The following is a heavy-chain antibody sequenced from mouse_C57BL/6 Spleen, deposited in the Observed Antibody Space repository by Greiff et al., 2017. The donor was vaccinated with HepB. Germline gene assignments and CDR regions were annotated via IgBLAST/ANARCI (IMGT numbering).Heavy chain of an antibody. CDR3: ARELGRGYFDV. CDR1: GYTFTSYT. Sequence: QVQLQQSGAELARPGASVKMSCKASGYTFTSYTMHWVKQRPGQGLEWIGYINPSSGYTKYNQKFKDKATLTADKSSSTAYMQLSSLTSEDSAVYYCARELGRGYFDVWGTGTTVTVSS. D-gene: IGHD4-1*01. CDR2: INPSSGYT. J-gene: IGHJ1*03. V-gene: IGHV1-4*01.